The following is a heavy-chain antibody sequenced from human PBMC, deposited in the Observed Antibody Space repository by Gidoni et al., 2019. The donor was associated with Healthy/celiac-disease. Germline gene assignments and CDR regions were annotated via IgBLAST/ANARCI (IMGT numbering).Heavy chain of an antibody. CDR3: ARGRAVAASLDY. V-gene: IGHV3-30*01. CDR1: GFTFSSYA. J-gene: IGHJ4*02. D-gene: IGHD6-19*01. CDR2: ISYDGSNK. Sequence: QVQLVESGGGVVQPGRSLRLSCAASGFTFSSYAMHWVRQAQGKGLEWVAVISYDGSNKYYADSVKGRFTISRDNSKNTLYLQMNSLRAEDTAVYYCARGRAVAASLDYWGQGTLVTVSS.